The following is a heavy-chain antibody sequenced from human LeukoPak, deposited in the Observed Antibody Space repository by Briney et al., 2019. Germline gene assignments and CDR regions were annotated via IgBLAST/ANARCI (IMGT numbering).Heavy chain of an antibody. Sequence: GASVKVSCKASGGTFSSYAISWVRQAPGQGLEWMGGIIPIFGTANYAQKFQGRVTITADEPTSTAYMELSSLRSEDTAVYYCARDRSLGDYYDSSGYAGNDSYWGQGTLVTVSS. D-gene: IGHD3-22*01. J-gene: IGHJ4*02. CDR1: GGTFSSYA. CDR3: ARDRSLGDYYDSSGYAGNDSY. CDR2: IIPIFGTA. V-gene: IGHV1-69*13.